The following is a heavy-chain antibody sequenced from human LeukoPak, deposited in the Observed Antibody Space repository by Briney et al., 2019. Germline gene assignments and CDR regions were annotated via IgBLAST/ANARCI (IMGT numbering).Heavy chain of an antibody. CDR3: ARGRSSWYGVYFDY. D-gene: IGHD6-13*01. CDR1: RFSFSGYW. J-gene: IGHJ4*02. V-gene: IGHV3-7*01. CDR2: IKRDGSEK. Sequence: PGGSLRLSCSASRFSFSGYWMSWVRQAPGTGLEWVANIKRDGSEKYYVDSVKGRFTISRDNAKNSLYLQMNSLRTEDTAVYYCARGRSSWYGVYFDYWGQGTLVTVSS.